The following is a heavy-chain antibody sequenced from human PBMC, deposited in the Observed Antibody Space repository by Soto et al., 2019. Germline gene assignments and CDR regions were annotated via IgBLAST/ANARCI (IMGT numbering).Heavy chain of an antibody. Sequence: QVQLVESGGGVVQPGRSLRLSCATSGFIFSSYGMHWVRQGPGKGLEWVAVIWYDGTNKYYADSVNGRFTISRDDSKNTXYLQMNSLRTEDTAVYYCARGPMTTVTTWGDWYFDLWGRGTLVTVSS. CDR3: ARGPMTTVTTWGDWYFDL. CDR1: GFIFSSYG. V-gene: IGHV3-33*01. J-gene: IGHJ2*01. CDR2: IWYDGTNK. D-gene: IGHD4-17*01.